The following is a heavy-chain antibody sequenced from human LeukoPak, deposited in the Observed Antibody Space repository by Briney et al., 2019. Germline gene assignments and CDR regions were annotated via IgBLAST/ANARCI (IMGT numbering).Heavy chain of an antibody. CDR1: GGSISSSSYY. Sequence: SETLSLTCTVSGGSISSSSYYWGWIRQPPGKGLEWIGEINHSGSTNYNPSLKSRVTMSVDTSKNQFSLKLSSVTAADTAVYYCARGHPTTAMVFIVSYYYGMDVWGQGTTVTVSS. J-gene: IGHJ6*02. CDR2: INHSGST. D-gene: IGHD5-18*01. CDR3: ARGHPTTAMVFIVSYYYGMDV. V-gene: IGHV4-39*07.